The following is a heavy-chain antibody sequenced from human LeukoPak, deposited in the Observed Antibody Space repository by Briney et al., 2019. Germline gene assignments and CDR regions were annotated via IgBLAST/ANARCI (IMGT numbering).Heavy chain of an antibody. CDR2: ISGSGGGT. D-gene: IGHD5-18*01. J-gene: IGHJ3*02. Sequence: GGSLRLSCAASGFTFTSYAMSWVRQAPGKGLEWVSAISGSGGGTNYADSVKGRFTISRDNSKNTLYLQMNSLRAEDTAVYYCARSSKSYGLVLGAFDIWGQGTMVTVSS. V-gene: IGHV3-23*01. CDR3: ARSSKSYGLVLGAFDI. CDR1: GFTFTSYA.